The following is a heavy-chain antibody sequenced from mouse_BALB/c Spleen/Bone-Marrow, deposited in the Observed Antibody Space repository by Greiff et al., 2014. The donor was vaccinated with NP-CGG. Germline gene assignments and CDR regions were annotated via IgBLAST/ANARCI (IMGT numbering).Heavy chain of an antibody. D-gene: IGHD2-1*01. J-gene: IGHJ4*01. V-gene: IGHV2-5*01. CDR3: AKNLRGNYVRAMDY. CDR1: GFSLTSYG. CDR2: IWRGGST. Sequence: QVQLQQSGPGLVQPSQSLSITCTVSGFSLTSYGVHWVRQSPGEGLEWLGVIWRGGSTDYNAAFMSRLSITKDNSKSQVFFKMNSLQADDTAIYYCAKNLRGNYVRAMDYWGQGTSVTVSS.